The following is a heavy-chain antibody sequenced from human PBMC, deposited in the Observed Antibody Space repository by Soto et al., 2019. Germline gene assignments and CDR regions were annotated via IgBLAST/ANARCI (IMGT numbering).Heavy chain of an antibody. CDR3: AREDTTWASFDI. Sequence: PGGSLRLSCAASGFTFSSYEMSWVRQAPGKGLEWVSYISTSGTTIYYADSVKGRFTISRDNAKNSLYLQMNGLTAEDTAVYYCAREDTTWASFDIWGRGTMVTVSS. CDR1: GFTFSSYE. D-gene: IGHD4-17*01. CDR2: ISTSGTTI. V-gene: IGHV3-48*03. J-gene: IGHJ3*02.